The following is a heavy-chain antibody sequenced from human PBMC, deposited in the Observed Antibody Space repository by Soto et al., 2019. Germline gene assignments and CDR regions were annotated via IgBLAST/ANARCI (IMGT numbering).Heavy chain of an antibody. Sequence: EVQLLESGGGLVQPGGSLRLSCAASGFTFSSYAMSWVRQAPGRGLEWVSAISGSGGSTYYADSVKGRFTISRDNSKNTLYLQMNSLRAEDTAVYYCAKVLWFGEFSDHFDYWGQGTLVTVSS. CDR3: AKVLWFGEFSDHFDY. V-gene: IGHV3-23*01. D-gene: IGHD3-10*01. CDR2: ISGSGGST. CDR1: GFTFSSYA. J-gene: IGHJ4*02.